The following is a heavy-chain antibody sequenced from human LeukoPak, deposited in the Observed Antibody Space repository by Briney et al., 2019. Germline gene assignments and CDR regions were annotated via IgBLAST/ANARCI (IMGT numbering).Heavy chain of an antibody. Sequence: PSETLSLTCTVSGYSISSTYYWGWIRQPPGKGLEWVGSVFHSGNTSYNPSLKSRLTISADTSKNQFSLTLTSVTAADTAVYYCARDRSVGVLPAPPFDFWGQGTLVTVSS. CDR2: VFHSGNT. J-gene: IGHJ4*02. CDR1: GYSISSTYY. D-gene: IGHD6-6*01. CDR3: ARDRSVGVLPAPPFDF. V-gene: IGHV4-38-2*02.